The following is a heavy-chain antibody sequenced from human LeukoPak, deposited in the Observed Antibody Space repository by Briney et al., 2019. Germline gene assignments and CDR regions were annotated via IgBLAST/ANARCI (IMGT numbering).Heavy chain of an antibody. CDR3: ARQVRGWPRRHHYYYYGMDV. Sequence: GESLKISCKGSGYSFTSYWIGWVRQMPGKGLEWMGIIYPGDSDTRYSPSFQGQVTISADKSISTAYLQWSSLKASDTAMYYCARQVRGWPRRHHYYYYGMDVWGQGTTVTVSS. CDR1: GYSFTSYW. D-gene: IGHD6-19*01. V-gene: IGHV5-51*01. J-gene: IGHJ6*02. CDR2: IYPGDSDT.